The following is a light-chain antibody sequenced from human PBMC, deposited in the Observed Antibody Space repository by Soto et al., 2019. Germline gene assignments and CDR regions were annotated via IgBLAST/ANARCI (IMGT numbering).Light chain of an antibody. J-gene: IGKJ1*01. CDR3: QQYGSSLWT. Sequence: EVVLTQSPCTLSLSPGERATLSCRASQSISSGYLAWYQQKPGQAPRLLIDGASSRATGIPDRFSGSGSGTDFTLTISRLETEYIAVFYCQQYGSSLWTLGQGTKVEIK. CDR2: GAS. V-gene: IGKV3-20*01. CDR1: QSISSGY.